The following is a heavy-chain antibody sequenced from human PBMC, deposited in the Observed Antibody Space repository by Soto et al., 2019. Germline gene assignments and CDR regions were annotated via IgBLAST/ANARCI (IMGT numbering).Heavy chain of an antibody. Sequence: EVQVLESGGGLAQPGGSLRLSCAASGFAFSSYAMNWVRQAPGKGLEWVSVISGSGSSTKYADSVKGRFTISRDNAEKTLYLQMHSLRAEDAAVYYCAKEGGSYYAMDVWGQVTTVIVSS. J-gene: IGHJ6*02. V-gene: IGHV3-23*01. CDR3: AKEGGSYYAMDV. CDR1: GFAFSSYA. CDR2: ISGSGSST. D-gene: IGHD2-15*01.